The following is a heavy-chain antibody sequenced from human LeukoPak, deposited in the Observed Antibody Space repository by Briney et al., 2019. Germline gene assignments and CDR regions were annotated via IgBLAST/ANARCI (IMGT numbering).Heavy chain of an antibody. D-gene: IGHD2-2*01. CDR2: INPNSGGT. CDR3: ARAQGYCSSTSCSDAFDI. CDR1: GYTFTGYY. V-gene: IGHV1-2*02. J-gene: IGHJ3*02. Sequence: GASVKVSCKASGYTFTGYYMHWVRQAPGQGLEWMGWINPNSGGTNYAQKFQGRVTMTRDTSISTAYMELSRLGSDDTAVYYCARAQGYCSSTSCSDAFDIWGQGTMVTVSS.